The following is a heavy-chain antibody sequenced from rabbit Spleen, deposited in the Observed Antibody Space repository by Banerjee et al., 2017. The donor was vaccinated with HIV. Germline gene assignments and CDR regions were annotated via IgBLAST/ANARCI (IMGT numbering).Heavy chain of an antibody. CDR1: GFSFSPVTW. J-gene: IGHJ4*01. CDR3: ARDLAGVIGWNFGW. Sequence: QSLEESGGDLVKPGASLTLTCTASGFSFSPVTWIYWVRQAPGKGLEWIACIYTGSSGTPYYASWAKGRFTFSKTSSTTVTLQMTSLTAADTATYFCARDLAGVIGWNFGWWGPGTLVTVS. CDR2: IYTGSSGTP. V-gene: IGHV1S40*01. D-gene: IGHD4-1*01.